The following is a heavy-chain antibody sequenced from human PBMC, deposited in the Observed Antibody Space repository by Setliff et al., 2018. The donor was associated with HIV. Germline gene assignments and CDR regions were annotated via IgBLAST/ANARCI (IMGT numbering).Heavy chain of an antibody. CDR2: ISSSTSTI. D-gene: IGHD2-8*01. J-gene: IGHJ4*02. Sequence: PGGSLRLSCAASGFTFSTYSMNWVRQAPGKGLEWVSYISSSTSTIYYADSVRGRFTISRDNARNSLVLQMNSLRADDTAVYYCARVRPLGYCSTGACPPDYWGQGTLVTVSS. V-gene: IGHV3-48*04. CDR1: GFTFSTYS. CDR3: ARVRPLGYCSTGACPPDY.